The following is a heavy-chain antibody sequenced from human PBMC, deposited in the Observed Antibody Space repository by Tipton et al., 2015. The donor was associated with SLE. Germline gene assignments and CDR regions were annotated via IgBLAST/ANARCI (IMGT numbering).Heavy chain of an antibody. J-gene: IGHJ4*02. CDR2: ISPDGVPT. Sequence: SLRLSCAASGFTFSSRAMSWVRQAPGKGLQWVSTISPDGVPTYYADFVQGRFSISRDNLRDTLFLQMNGLRAEDTAIYYCVKWLSINGWFADHWSQGVLVTVSS. D-gene: IGHD3-10*01. CDR1: GFTFSSRA. V-gene: IGHV3-23*01. CDR3: VKWLSINGWFADH.